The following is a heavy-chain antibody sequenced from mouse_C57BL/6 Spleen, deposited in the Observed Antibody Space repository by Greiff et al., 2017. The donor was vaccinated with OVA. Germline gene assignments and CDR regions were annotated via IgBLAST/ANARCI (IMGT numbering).Heavy chain of an antibody. V-gene: IGHV1-64*01. J-gene: IGHJ2*01. CDR1: GYTFTSYW. D-gene: IGHD3-2*02. Sequence: GQLQQPGAELVKPGPSFKLSCKASGYTFTSYWMHWVKQRPGQGLEWIGMIHPNSGSTNYNEKFKSKATLTVDKSSSTAYMQLSSLTSEDSAVYYCARECSDYGYWGQGTTLTVSS. CDR2: IHPNSGST. CDR3: ARECSDYGY.